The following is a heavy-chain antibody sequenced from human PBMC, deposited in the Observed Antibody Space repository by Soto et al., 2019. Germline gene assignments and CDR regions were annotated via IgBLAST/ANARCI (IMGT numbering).Heavy chain of an antibody. Sequence: PTLVIPTETLTLTCTVSGFSLSNARMGVSWIRQPPGKALEWLAHIFSNDEKSYSTSLKSRLTISKDTSKSQVVLTMTNMDPVDTATYYCARIIVGATPRGWFDPWGQGTLVTVSS. D-gene: IGHD1-26*01. V-gene: IGHV2-26*01. CDR1: GFSLSNARMG. CDR2: IFSNDEK. CDR3: ARIIVGATPRGWFDP. J-gene: IGHJ5*02.